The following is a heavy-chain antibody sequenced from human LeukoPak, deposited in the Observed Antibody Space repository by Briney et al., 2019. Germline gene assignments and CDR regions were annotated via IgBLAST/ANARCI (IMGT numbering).Heavy chain of an antibody. D-gene: IGHD5-18*01. CDR3: AREGYSYGYGSDY. V-gene: IGHV4-38-2*02. CDR1: GYSISSGYY. CDR2: IYHSGST. Sequence: PSETLSLTCTVSGYSISSGYYWGWIRQPPGKGLEWIGSIYHSGSTYYNPSLKSRVTISVDTSKNQFSLKLSSVTAADTAVYYCAREGYSYGYGSDYWGQGTLVTVSS. J-gene: IGHJ4*02.